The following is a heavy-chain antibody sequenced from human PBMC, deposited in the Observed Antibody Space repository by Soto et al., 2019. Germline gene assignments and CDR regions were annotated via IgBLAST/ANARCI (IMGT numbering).Heavy chain of an antibody. J-gene: IGHJ6*02. Sequence: QLQLVQSGAEVKKPGASVKVSCKASGYTFTSYDINWVRQATGQGLEWMGWMNPNSGNTDSAKKCQGRATMTGNTSISTAYMELRSLRSADTAVYYCASGRSYGMDVWGQGTTVTVSS. CDR3: ASGRSYGMDV. CDR1: GYTFTSYD. CDR2: MNPNSGNT. V-gene: IGHV1-8*01.